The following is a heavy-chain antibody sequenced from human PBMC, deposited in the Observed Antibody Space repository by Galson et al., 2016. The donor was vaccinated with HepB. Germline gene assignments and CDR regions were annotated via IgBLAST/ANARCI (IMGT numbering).Heavy chain of an antibody. CDR3: AKDLGDRFITVYYYMDV. CDR2: INGDSGYT. D-gene: IGHD1-20*01. J-gene: IGHJ6*03. CDR1: GFTFSSFA. V-gene: IGHV3-23*01. Sequence: SLRLSCAASGFTFSSFAMAWVRQAPGKGLEWVSAINGDSGYTYYADSVKGRFTISRDNSQNTLYLQVNSLRAEDTAVYYCAKDLGDRFITVYYYMDVWGKGATVTVSS.